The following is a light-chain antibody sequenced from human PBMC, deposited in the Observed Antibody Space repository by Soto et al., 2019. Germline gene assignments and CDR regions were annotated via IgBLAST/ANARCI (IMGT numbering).Light chain of an antibody. CDR2: GAS. CDR3: HQYGSSPLT. V-gene: IGKV3-20*01. Sequence: EIVLTQSPGTLSLSPGERATLSCRASQRVSSSYLAWYQQKPGQPPRLLIYGASSRATGIPDRFSGSGSGTDFTLTISRLEPEDFAVYYCHQYGSSPLTFGGGTKVEIK. J-gene: IGKJ4*01. CDR1: QRVSSSY.